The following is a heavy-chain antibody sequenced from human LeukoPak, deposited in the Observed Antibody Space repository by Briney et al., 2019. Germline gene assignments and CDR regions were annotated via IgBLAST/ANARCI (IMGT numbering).Heavy chain of an antibody. CDR2: MSGSGST. J-gene: IGHJ4*02. CDR3: ARDRTYYDSTGYYYDF. CDR1: GDSISSYY. D-gene: IGHD3-22*01. Sequence: SETLSLTCTVSGDSISSYYWSWIRQPAGKGLEWIARMSGSGSTNYNPSLKSRVTLSVDTSKNQFSLNLNSVTAADTAVYYCARDRTYYDSTGYYYDFWRQGILVTVSS. V-gene: IGHV4-4*07.